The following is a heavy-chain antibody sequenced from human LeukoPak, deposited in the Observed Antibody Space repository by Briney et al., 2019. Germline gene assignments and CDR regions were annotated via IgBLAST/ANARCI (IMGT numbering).Heavy chain of an antibody. CDR2: ISYDGRNK. V-gene: IGHV3-30*03. CDR3: ARDWSGSGVAMDV. CDR1: GFTFNNYG. Sequence: GKSLRLSCAASGFTFNNYGMHWVRQAPGKGLEWVAVISYDGRNKHYPDSVKGRFTISRDNAKNSLYLQMNTLRAEDTAVYYCARDWSGSGVAMDVWGRGTTVTFSS. D-gene: IGHD1-26*01. J-gene: IGHJ6*02.